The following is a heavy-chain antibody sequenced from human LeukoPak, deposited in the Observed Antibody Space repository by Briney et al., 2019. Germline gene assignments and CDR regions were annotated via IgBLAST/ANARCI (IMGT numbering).Heavy chain of an antibody. J-gene: IGHJ4*02. D-gene: IGHD4-23*01. CDR1: GFTFTGYY. CDR3: ARDSYGGNWSLGY. CDR2: VNPNSGGT. V-gene: IGHV1-2*02. Sequence: ASMKLSCKASGFTFTGYYIHWVRQAPGQGLEWMGWVNPNSGGTNYAQMFQGRVTMTRDTSINTAYMELSGLRSDDAAVYYCARDSYGGNWSLGYWGQGTLVTVSP.